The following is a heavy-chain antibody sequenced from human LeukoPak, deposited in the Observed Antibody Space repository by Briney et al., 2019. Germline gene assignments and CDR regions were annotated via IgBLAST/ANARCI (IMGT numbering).Heavy chain of an antibody. CDR1: GFTFSNYA. J-gene: IGHJ4*02. CDR2: IRGSGLTT. Sequence: GGSLRLSCAASGFTFSNYALIWVRQGPVKGLEWVSAIRGSGLTTFYADSVKGRFTISRDNSKNTLYLQMNSLRAEDTAVYYCARGLRDGYNAEFDYWGQGTLVTVSS. CDR3: ARGLRDGYNAEFDY. D-gene: IGHD5-24*01. V-gene: IGHV3-23*01.